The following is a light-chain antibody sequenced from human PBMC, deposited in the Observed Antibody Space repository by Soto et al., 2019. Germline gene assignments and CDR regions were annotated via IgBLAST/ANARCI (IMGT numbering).Light chain of an antibody. CDR3: CSYAPSRTLL. J-gene: IGLJ3*02. CDR1: SSDVGTYNL. Sequence: QSALTQPASVSGSPGQSITISCTGNSSDVGTYNLVTWYQQHPGKVPKLILYEGNKRPSGVSDRFSASKSGNTASLTISGLQAEDEADYYCCSYAPSRTLLFGGGTKLTVL. CDR2: EGN. V-gene: IGLV2-23*01.